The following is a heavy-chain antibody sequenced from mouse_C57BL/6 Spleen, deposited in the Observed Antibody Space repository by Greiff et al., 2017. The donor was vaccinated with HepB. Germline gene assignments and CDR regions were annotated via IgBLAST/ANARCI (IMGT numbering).Heavy chain of an antibody. CDR2: INPNNGGT. Sequence: EVQLQQSGPELVKPGASVKISCKASGYTFTDYYMNWVKQSHGKSLEWIGDINPNNGGTSYNQKFKGKATLTVDKSSSTAYMELRSLTSEDSAVYYCANYDGSSRFAYWGQGTLVTVSA. V-gene: IGHV1-26*01. J-gene: IGHJ3*01. D-gene: IGHD1-1*01. CDR1: GYTFTDYY. CDR3: ANYDGSSRFAY.